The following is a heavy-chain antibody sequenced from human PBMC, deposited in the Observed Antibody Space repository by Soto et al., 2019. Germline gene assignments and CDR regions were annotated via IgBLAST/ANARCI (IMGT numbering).Heavy chain of an antibody. Sequence: ASVKVSCKASGYTFTSYYMHWVRRAPGHGLEWMGIINPSGGSTSYAQKFQGRVTMTRDTSTSTVYMELSSLRSEDTAVYYCARVLRGRLDGSGYYPDYWGQGTLVTVSS. CDR1: GYTFTSYY. CDR2: INPSGGST. J-gene: IGHJ4*02. D-gene: IGHD3-22*01. V-gene: IGHV1-46*01. CDR3: ARVLRGRLDGSGYYPDY.